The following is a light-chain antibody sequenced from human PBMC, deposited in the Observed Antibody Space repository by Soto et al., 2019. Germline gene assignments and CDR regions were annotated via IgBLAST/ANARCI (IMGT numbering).Light chain of an antibody. CDR2: DAS. CDR1: QSISSN. CDR3: QQRSNWPPSLT. V-gene: IGKV3-11*01. Sequence: DIVMTQSPATLSVSPGERATLSCGASQSISSNLAWYQQKPGQAPRLLIYDASNRATGIPARFSGSGSGTDFTLTISSLEPEDFAVYYCQQRSNWPPSLTFGGGTKVDIK. J-gene: IGKJ4*01.